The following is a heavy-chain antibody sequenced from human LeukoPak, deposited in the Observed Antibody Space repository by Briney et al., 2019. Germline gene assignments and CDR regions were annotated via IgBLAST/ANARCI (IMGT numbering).Heavy chain of an antibody. CDR1: GGSISSSSYY. J-gene: IGHJ4*02. CDR2: SYYSGST. V-gene: IGHV4-39*01. CDR3: ARQPSSWYWIFGYFDY. D-gene: IGHD6-13*01. Sequence: TSETLSLTCTVSGGSISSSSYYWGWIRQPPGKGLEWVGSSYYSGSTYYSPSRKSRVTISVDTSKNQFSLKLSSVTAADTAVYYCARQPSSWYWIFGYFDYWGQGTLVTVSS.